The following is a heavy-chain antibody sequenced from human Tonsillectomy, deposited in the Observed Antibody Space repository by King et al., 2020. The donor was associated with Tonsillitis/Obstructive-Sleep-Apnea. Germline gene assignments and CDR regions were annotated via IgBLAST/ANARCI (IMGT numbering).Heavy chain of an antibody. CDR2: ISYDGSNK. Sequence: VQLVESGGGVVQPGRSLRLSCAASGFIFRDYPMHWIRQNPDKGLEWVAVISYDGSNKYYADSVKGRFTISRDNSNNTLSLQMDSLRAEDTAKYYCARDLVRYGDYAFECFQSWGQGTLVIVTS. V-gene: IGHV3-30*01. CDR1: GFIFRDYP. D-gene: IGHD4-17*01. CDR3: ARDLVRYGDYAFECFQS. J-gene: IGHJ1*01.